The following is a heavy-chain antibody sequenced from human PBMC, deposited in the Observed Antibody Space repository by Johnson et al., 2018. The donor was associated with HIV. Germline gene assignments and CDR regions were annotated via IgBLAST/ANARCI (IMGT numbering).Heavy chain of an antibody. V-gene: IGHV3-53*01. J-gene: IGHJ3*02. CDR3: TTINPELPTLNDAFDI. Sequence: MHLVESGGGLVQPGGSLRLSCAASGFTVSSNYMSWVRQAPGKGLEWVSVIYSGGSTYYADSVKGRFTISRDNSKTTLYLQMNSLKTEDTAVYYCTTINPELPTLNDAFDIWGQGTMVTVSS. D-gene: IGHD1-26*01. CDR1: GFTVSSNY. CDR2: IYSGGST.